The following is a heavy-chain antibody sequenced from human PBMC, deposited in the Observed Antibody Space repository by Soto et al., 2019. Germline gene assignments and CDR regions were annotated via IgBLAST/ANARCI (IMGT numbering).Heavy chain of an antibody. CDR1: GFTFSSYA. V-gene: IGHV3-64*01. CDR3: ARDRAVAGTDSGLYYYYYMDV. CDR2: ISSNGGST. Sequence: GGSLRLSCAASGFTFSSYAMHWVRQAPGKGLEYVSAISSNGGSTYYANSVKGRFTISRDNSKNTLYLQMGSLRAEDMAVYYCARDRAVAGTDSGLYYYYYMDVWGKGTTVTVSS. D-gene: IGHD6-19*01. J-gene: IGHJ6*03.